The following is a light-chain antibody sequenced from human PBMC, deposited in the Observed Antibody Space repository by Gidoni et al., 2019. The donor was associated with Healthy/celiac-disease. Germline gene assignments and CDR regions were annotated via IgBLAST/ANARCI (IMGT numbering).Light chain of an antibody. V-gene: IGKV1-39*01. CDR2: AAS. CDR1: QSIRSY. J-gene: IGKJ1*01. Sequence: DIQMTQSPSSLSASVGDRVTITCRASQSIRSYLNWYQQKPGKAPKLLIYAASSLQSGVPSRFSCSGSGTDFTLTISSLQPEDFATYYCQQSYSTPRTFGQXTKVEIK. CDR3: QQSYSTPRT.